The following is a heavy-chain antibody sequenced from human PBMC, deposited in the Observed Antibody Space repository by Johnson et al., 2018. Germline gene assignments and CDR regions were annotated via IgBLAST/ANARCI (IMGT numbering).Heavy chain of an antibody. D-gene: IGHD2/OR15-2a*01. CDR3: AREVLHGMDV. J-gene: IGHJ6*02. CDR2: ISVRGVGP. Sequence: VQLVQSGGNLVQXGGSLRLSCAASGFTLSSHDMHWVRQAPGKGLEWVAAISVRGVGPYYSDSVKGRFTISIDNAKNTLYRQMNSLSAEDPAVYYCAREVLHGMDVWGQGTTVTVSS. CDR1: GFTLSSHD. V-gene: IGHV3-23*04.